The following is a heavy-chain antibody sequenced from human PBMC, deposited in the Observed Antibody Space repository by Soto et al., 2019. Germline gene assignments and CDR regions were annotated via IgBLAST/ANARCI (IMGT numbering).Heavy chain of an antibody. CDR2: IYFTGNT. CDR1: GGSITSSSHF. J-gene: IGHJ5*02. Sequence: ETLYIALTASGGSITSSSHFWGWVRQPPGKGLEWIGTIYFTGNTYYTPSLKSRLTMSIDTSKNEFSLRLNSVTAADTAVYYCAGQTFTIDPASYGRSNWFDPWGPGTLVTVSS. V-gene: IGHV4-39*01. D-gene: IGHD3-9*01. CDR3: AGQTFTIDPASYGRSNWFDP.